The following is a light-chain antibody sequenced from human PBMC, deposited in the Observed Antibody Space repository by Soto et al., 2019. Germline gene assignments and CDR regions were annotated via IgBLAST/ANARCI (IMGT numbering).Light chain of an antibody. V-gene: IGLV3-21*02. CDR2: DDS. CDR3: KVGVSSIDHFWV. J-gene: IGLJ3*02. CDR1: NIGSKS. Sequence: SYELTQPPSVSVAPGQTARITCGGNNIGSKSVHWYQQKPGQAPVLVVYDDSDRPSGIPERFSGSNSGNTATLTISRVEAGDEADYYGKVGVSSIDHFWVLGGGTRVPAL.